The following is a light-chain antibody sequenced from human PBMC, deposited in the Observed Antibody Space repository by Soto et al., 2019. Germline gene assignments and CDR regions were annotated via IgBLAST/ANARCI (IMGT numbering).Light chain of an antibody. J-gene: IGKJ2*01. CDR3: QQYNSYTT. Sequence: DIQMTQSPSTLSASVGDRVTITCRASQSISTWLAWYQQKPGKAPKLLIYDASSLQSGVPSRFSGHGSRTDFTLTISSLQPDDFATYYCQQYNSYTTFGQGTKLEIK. CDR1: QSISTW. CDR2: DAS. V-gene: IGKV1-5*01.